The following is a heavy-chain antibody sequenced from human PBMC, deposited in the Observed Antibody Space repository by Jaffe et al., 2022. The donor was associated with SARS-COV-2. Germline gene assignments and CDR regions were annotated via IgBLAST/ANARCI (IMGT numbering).Heavy chain of an antibody. CDR1: GGSISSSSYY. CDR3: ARLSPIPVVVTARWFDP. Sequence: QLQLQESGPGLVKPSETLSLTCTVSGGSISSSSYYWGWIRQPPGKGLEWIGSIYYSGSTYYNPSLKSRVTISVDTSKNQFSLKLSSVTATDTAVYYCARLSPIPVVVTARWFDPWGQGTLVTVSS. V-gene: IGHV4-39*01. D-gene: IGHD2-21*02. J-gene: IGHJ5*02. CDR2: IYYSGST.